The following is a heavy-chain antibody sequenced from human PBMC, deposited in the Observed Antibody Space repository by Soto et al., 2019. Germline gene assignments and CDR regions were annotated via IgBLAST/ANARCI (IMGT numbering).Heavy chain of an antibody. V-gene: IGHV3-30-3*01. CDR3: ARDGRLASYYDFWSGYYGMDV. Sequence: GGSLRLSCAASGFTFSSYAMHWGRQAPGKGLEWVAVISYDGSNKYYADSVKGRFTISRDNSKNTLYLQMNSLRAEDTAVYYCARDGRLASYYDFWSGYYGMDVWGQGTTVTVSS. J-gene: IGHJ6*02. D-gene: IGHD3-3*01. CDR1: GFTFSSYA. CDR2: ISYDGSNK.